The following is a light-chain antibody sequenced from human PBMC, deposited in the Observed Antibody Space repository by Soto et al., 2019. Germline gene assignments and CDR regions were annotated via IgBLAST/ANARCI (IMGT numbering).Light chain of an antibody. CDR1: SSDVGSYNL. Sequence: QSALTQPASGSGSPGQWITISCTGTSSDVGSYNLVSWYQQYPDKAPKLILYEGTQRPSGVSDRFSGSKSGNTASLTISGLQAEDEADYYCCSYAGSSTWVFGGGTKVTVL. J-gene: IGLJ3*02. V-gene: IGLV2-23*01. CDR3: CSYAGSSTWV. CDR2: EGT.